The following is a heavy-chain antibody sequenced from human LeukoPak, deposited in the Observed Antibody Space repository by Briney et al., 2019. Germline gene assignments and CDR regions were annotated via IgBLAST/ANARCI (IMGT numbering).Heavy chain of an antibody. J-gene: IGHJ3*02. CDR3: ARDLVRGWYYVCDI. V-gene: IGHV4-59*12. Sequence: SETLSLTCTVSGGSIRNYYWSWIRQPPGKGLEWIGYIYYSGSTKYNPSLQSRVTISIDTSKNQFSLKLNSVAAADTAVYYCARDLVRGWYYVCDIWGQGTLFTVSS. CDR1: GGSIRNYY. CDR2: IYYSGST. D-gene: IGHD6-19*01.